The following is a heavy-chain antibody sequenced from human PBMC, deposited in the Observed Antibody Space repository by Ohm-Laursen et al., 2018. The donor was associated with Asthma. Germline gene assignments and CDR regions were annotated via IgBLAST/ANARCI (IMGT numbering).Heavy chain of an antibody. D-gene: IGHD3-9*01. CDR3: ARDSGPVRYDILTGYSWFDP. CDR2: MYHSGST. V-gene: IGHV4-59*11. J-gene: IGHJ5*02. Sequence: GTLSLTCSVSGGSIRSHYWTWIRQPPGKGLEWIGYMYHSGSTNYDSSLKTRVSISIDTSKNQFSLKLNSLTATDTAVYYCARDSGPVRYDILTGYSWFDPWGQGTLVTVSS. CDR1: GGSIRSHY.